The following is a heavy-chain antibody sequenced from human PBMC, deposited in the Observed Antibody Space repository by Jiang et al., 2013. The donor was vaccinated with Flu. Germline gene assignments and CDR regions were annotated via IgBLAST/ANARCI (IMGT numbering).Heavy chain of an antibody. CDR3: ARHGRGYSGGYFDY. CDR1: GGSINSTSFY. Sequence: GPGLVKPSETLSLTCTVSGGSINSTSFYWGWVRQPPGEGLEWIASIYYSGSTYYNPSLKSRVTISVDTSKNQFSLKLSSVTAADTALYYCARHGRGYSGGYFDYWGQGPLVTVSS. D-gene: IGHD6-19*01. CDR2: IYYSGST. V-gene: IGHV4-39*01. J-gene: IGHJ4*02.